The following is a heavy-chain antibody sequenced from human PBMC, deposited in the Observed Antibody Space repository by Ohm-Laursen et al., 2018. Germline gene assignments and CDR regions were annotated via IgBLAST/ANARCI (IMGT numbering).Heavy chain of an antibody. CDR1: GFTFTSYF. D-gene: IGHD6-19*01. J-gene: IGHJ4*02. CDR3: ARDKVTGWYEPDY. V-gene: IGHV1-46*01. CDR2: INPTDDST. Sequence: ASVKVSCKASGFTFTSYFLHWVRQAPGQGLEWMGIINPTDDSTFITQKFQGRVSMTRDTSTSTVYMELTSLRSEDTAVYYCARDKVTGWYEPDYWGQGTLVTVSS.